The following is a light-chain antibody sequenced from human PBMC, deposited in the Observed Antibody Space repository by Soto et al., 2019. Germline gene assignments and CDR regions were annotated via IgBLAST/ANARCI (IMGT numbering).Light chain of an antibody. Sequence: EMVLTQSPGTLSLSPGERATLSCRASQSVSTSYLAWYQHKPGQGPRLLIYGASSRATGIPDRFSGSGSGTDFTLTISRLEPEVFALYYCQKYGSSFTFGPGAKVDIK. CDR2: GAS. J-gene: IGKJ3*01. V-gene: IGKV3-20*01. CDR1: QSVSTSY. CDR3: QKYGSSFT.